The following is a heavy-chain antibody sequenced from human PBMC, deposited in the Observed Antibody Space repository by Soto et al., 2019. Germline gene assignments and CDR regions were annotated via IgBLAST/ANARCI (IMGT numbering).Heavy chain of an antibody. Sequence: ILSLTSSVSDNSISSSSYYWGWIRQPPGKGLEWIGSIYYSGSTYYNPSLNSRVTISVDTTKNQFSLKLSCVTAADTAVYYCGRRGSELWLAGTIWGMDVWGQGTTVTVSS. CDR3: GRRGSELWLAGTIWGMDV. V-gene: IGHV4-39*01. CDR2: IYYSGST. CDR1: DNSISSSSYY. J-gene: IGHJ6*02. D-gene: IGHD5-18*01.